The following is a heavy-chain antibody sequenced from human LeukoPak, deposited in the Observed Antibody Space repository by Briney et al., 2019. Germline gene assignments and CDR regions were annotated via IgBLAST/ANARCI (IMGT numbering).Heavy chain of an antibody. J-gene: IGHJ4*02. CDR3: ARDRITMVRGVPGY. Sequence: GASVKVSCKASGGTFSSYAISWVRQAPGQGLEWMGGIIPIFGTANYAQKFQGRVTMTRDTSISTAYMELSRLRSDDTAVYYCARDRITMVRGVPGYWGQGTLVTVSS. CDR1: GGTFSSYA. D-gene: IGHD3-10*01. V-gene: IGHV1-69*05. CDR2: IIPIFGTA.